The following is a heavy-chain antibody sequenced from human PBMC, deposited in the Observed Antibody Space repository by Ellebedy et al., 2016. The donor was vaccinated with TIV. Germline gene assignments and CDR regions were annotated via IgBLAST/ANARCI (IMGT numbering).Heavy chain of an antibody. D-gene: IGHD1-26*01. CDR3: ARDRDAGSGSYGRN. Sequence: ASVKVSCKASGYTFTGYYMHWVRQAPGQGLEWMGGIIPIFGTANYAQKFQGRVTITADESTSTAYMELSSLRAEDTAVYYCARDRDAGSGSYGRNWGQGTLVTVSS. CDR1: GYTFTGYY. J-gene: IGHJ4*02. CDR2: IIPIFGTA. V-gene: IGHV1-69*13.